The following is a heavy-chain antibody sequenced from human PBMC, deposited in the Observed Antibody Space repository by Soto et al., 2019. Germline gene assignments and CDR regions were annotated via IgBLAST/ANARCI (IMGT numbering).Heavy chain of an antibody. CDR1: GFSLSNARMG. Sequence: QVTLKESGPVLVKPTETLTLTCTVSGFSLSNARMGVSWIRQPPGKALEWLAHIFSNDEQSYSTSMKSRLTTSKHTSKSQVVLTMTNMDPVDTATYYCARMGLRWPSWGFDYWGQGTLVTVSS. CDR2: IFSNDEQ. CDR3: ARMGLRWPSWGFDY. D-gene: IGHD4-17*01. J-gene: IGHJ4*02. V-gene: IGHV2-26*01.